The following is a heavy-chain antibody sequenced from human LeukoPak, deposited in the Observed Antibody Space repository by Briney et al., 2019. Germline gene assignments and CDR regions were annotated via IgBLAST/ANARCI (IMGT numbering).Heavy chain of an antibody. CDR2: ISSSGSTI. D-gene: IGHD3-22*01. V-gene: IGHV3-48*04. CDR3: ARSPRGYSFYFDY. CDR1: GFTFSSYS. Sequence: GGSLRLSCAASGFTFSSYSMNWVRQAPGKGLEWVSYISSSGSTIYYADSVKGRFTISRDNAKNSLYLQMNSLRAEDTAVYYCARSPRGYSFYFDYWGQGTLVTVSS. J-gene: IGHJ4*02.